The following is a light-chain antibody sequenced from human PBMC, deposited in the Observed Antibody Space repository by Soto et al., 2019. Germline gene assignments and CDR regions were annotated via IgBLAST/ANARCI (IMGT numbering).Light chain of an antibody. V-gene: IGKV3-11*01. CDR2: DIS. CDR1: ESISST. Sequence: EVVLTQSPATLSLSPGERATLSCRASESISSTLAWYQQKPGQAPRLLIYDISKRASGVPARFSGSGSGTDFTLTISSLEAEDFAVYYCQQYYSSPYTFGQGTKLEIK. CDR3: QQYYSSPYT. J-gene: IGKJ2*01.